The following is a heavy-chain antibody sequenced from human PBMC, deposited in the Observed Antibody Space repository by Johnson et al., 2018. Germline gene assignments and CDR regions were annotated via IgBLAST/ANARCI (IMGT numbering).Heavy chain of an antibody. CDR3: ARDEGDAFDI. J-gene: IGHJ3*02. CDR1: GFTFSTYG. Sequence: QVQLVESGGGVVQPGRSLRLSCAASGFTFSTYGMHWVRQAPGTGLEWVAVIWYDGSNKYYVDSGKGRFTISRDNSKNTLYLQMNSLRAEDTSVYYCARDEGDAFDIWCQGTMVTVSS. V-gene: IGHV3-33*01. CDR2: IWYDGSNK.